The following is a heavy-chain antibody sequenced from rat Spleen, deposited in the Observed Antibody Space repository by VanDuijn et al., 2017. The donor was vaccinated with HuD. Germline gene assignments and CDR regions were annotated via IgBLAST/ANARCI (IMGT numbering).Heavy chain of an antibody. CDR3: ARRHYGYTDYFDY. CDR2: IIYDGGRT. J-gene: IGHJ2*01. V-gene: IGHV5-29*01. D-gene: IGHD1-9*01. Sequence: EVQLVESGGGLVQPGRSLKLSCAASGFTFSDYYMAWVRQAPRKGLEWVATIIYDGGRTYYRDSVKGRFTISRDNAKSTLYLQMDSLRSEDTATYYCARRHYGYTDYFDYWGQGVMVTVSS. CDR1: GFTFSDYY.